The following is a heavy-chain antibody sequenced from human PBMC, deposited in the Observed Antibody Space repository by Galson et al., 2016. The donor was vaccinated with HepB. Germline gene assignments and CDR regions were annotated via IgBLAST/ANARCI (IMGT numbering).Heavy chain of an antibody. Sequence: SVKVSCKASGYTFNTYDISWVRQAPGQGLEWMGIISTYKGNTNYAQDFQGRVTVTTDTSTSTAYMELRSLRSDDTAVYYCARVPSTYCSGTSRLFDTWGQGTLVTVSS. CDR2: ISTYKGNT. CDR1: GYTFNTYD. J-gene: IGHJ5*02. V-gene: IGHV1-18*01. D-gene: IGHD2-2*01. CDR3: ARVPSTYCSGTSRLFDT.